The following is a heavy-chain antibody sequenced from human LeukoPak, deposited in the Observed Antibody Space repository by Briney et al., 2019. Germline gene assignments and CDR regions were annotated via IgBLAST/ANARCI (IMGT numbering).Heavy chain of an antibody. V-gene: IGHV3-21*01. CDR1: GFTFSSYS. J-gene: IGHJ4*02. CDR2: ISSSSSYI. D-gene: IGHD3-22*01. CDR3: ARADSSGYLRYFDY. Sequence: GGSLRLSCAASGFTFSSYSMNWVRQAPGKGLEWVSSISSSSSYIYYADSVKGRFTISRDNAKNSLYLQMNSLRAEDTAVYYCARADSSGYLRYFDYWGQGTLVTVSS.